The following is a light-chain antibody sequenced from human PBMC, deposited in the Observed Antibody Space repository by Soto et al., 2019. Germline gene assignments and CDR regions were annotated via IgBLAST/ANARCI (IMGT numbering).Light chain of an antibody. CDR1: QGISSF. Sequence: IQLNQSPSSLSASVGDRVTITCRASQGISSFLAWYQQKPGMAPKLLIYAASTLESGVPSRFSGSGSGTYFTLTISTLQPEDFSTYYCQQLNNYPLTFGGGTKVEIK. CDR3: QQLNNYPLT. CDR2: AAS. J-gene: IGKJ4*01. V-gene: IGKV1-9*01.